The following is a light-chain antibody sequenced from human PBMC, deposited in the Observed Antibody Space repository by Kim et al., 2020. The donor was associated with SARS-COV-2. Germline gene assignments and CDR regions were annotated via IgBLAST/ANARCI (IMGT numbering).Light chain of an antibody. CDR2: DVT. CDR3: SSYAGGSSLYV. V-gene: IGLV2-14*01. CDR1: SSDVGNNNY. J-gene: IGLJ1*01. Sequence: QSALTQPASVSGSPGQSITISCTGSSSDVGNNNYLPWYQQQPGKAPKLIIYDVTSRPSGGSNRFSGSKSGNTASLTISGLRIEDEADYYCSSYAGGSSLYVFGAGTKVTVL.